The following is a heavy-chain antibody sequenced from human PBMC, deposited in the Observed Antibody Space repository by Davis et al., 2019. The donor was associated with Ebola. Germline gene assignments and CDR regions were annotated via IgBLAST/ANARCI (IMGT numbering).Heavy chain of an antibody. Sequence: GESLKISCAASGFTFSSYSMNWVRQAPGKGLEWVSSISSSSSTIYYADSVKGRFTISRDNAKNSLYLQMNSLRDEDTAVYYCASFVVPYYYGMDVWGQGTTVTVSS. V-gene: IGHV3-48*02. J-gene: IGHJ6*02. D-gene: IGHD2-21*01. CDR2: ISSSSSTI. CDR1: GFTFSSYS. CDR3: ASFVVPYYYGMDV.